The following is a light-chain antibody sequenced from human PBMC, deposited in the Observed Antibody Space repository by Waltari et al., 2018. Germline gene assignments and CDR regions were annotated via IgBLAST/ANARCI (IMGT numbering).Light chain of an antibody. Sequence: QSALTQPASVSGSPGQSITISCTGTSSDVGGYNYVSWYQQHPGKAPKLMSYDVSNRPSGVSNRFSGSKSGNTASLTISGLQAEDEADYYCSSYARSSTLYVFGTGTKVTVL. CDR1: SSDVGGYNY. CDR2: DVS. J-gene: IGLJ1*01. CDR3: SSYARSSTLYV. V-gene: IGLV2-14*03.